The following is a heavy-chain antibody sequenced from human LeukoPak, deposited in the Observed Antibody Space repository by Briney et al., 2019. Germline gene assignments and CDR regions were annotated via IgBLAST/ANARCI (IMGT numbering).Heavy chain of an antibody. CDR1: GGSPSTYY. D-gene: IGHD3-10*01. J-gene: IGHJ6*04. Sequence: SETLSLFCTVSGGSPSTYYWSWIRQPAGKGPEWIGRINTNGNTNYNPSLKSRVTMSVDTSKNHFSLNLSSVTAADTAVYYCARDRLGFRVDVWGKGTTVTVSS. V-gene: IGHV4-4*07. CDR2: INTNGNT. CDR3: ARDRLGFRVDV.